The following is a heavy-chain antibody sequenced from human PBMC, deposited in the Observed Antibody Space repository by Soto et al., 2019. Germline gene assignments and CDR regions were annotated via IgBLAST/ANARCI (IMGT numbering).Heavy chain of an antibody. J-gene: IGHJ4*02. CDR3: ARDFAGEYYFDY. CDR1: GFTFSSYS. Sequence: EVQLVESGGGLVKPGGSLRLSCAASGFTFSSYSMNWVRQAPGKGLEWVSSISSSSSYIYYADSVKGRFTISRDNAKNSLYQQMNSLRAEDTAVYYCARDFAGEYYFDYWGQGTLVTVSS. D-gene: IGHD1-26*01. V-gene: IGHV3-21*01. CDR2: ISSSSSYI.